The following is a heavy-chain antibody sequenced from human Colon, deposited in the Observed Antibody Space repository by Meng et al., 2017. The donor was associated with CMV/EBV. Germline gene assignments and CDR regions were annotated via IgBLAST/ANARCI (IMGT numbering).Heavy chain of an antibody. J-gene: IGHJ4*02. D-gene: IGHD6-6*01. Sequence: ASVKVSCKASGYNFNIYGIIWVRQAPGQGLEWMGWIKPNSDVTNYAKSFQGRVSMTRDTSINTAYMELSSLRSDDTAVYYCAILTVAAPFDYWGQGTLVTVSS. CDR1: GYNFNIYG. CDR2: IKPNSDVT. V-gene: IGHV1-2*02. CDR3: AILTVAAPFDY.